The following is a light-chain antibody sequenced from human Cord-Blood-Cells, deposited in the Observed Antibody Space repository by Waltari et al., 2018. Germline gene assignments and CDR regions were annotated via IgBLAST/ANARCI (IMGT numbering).Light chain of an antibody. CDR1: QSDSSN. V-gene: IGKV3-15*01. CDR3: QQYNNWPRT. CDR2: GAS. J-gene: IGKJ1*01. Sequence: IVMTHAPATLSVSPGDRATLSCSASQSDSSNSAWYQQKPGQAPRLLSYGASTRATGIPARFSGSGSGTEFTLTISSLQSEDFAVYYCQQYNNWPRTFGQGTKVEIK.